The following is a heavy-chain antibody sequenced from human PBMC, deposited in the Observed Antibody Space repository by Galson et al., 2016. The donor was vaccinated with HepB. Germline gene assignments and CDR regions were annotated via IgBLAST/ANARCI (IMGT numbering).Heavy chain of an antibody. CDR3: ASPSRSRRFFHL. CDR2: INHSGST. J-gene: IGHJ2*01. Sequence: ETLSLTCAGYGGSFSAYYWSWIRQPPGKGLEWIGEINHSGSTNYNPSLKSRVTISIDTSESQFSLTLTSVTAAGTAVYYCASPSRSRRFFHLWGRGTLVTVSS. CDR1: GGSFSAYY. V-gene: IGHV4-34*01.